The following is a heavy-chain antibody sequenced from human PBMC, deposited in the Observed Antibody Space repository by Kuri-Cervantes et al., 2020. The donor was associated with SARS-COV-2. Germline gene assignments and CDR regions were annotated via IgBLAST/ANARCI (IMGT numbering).Heavy chain of an antibody. CDR3: TRGMTVDSYFDY. J-gene: IGHJ4*02. CDR1: GFTFGDYA. Sequence: GESLKISCTGSGFTFGDYAMSWFRQAPGKGLEWVGFIRIIAYGATTEYAASVKGRFTIPRDDSKTIAYLQMHSLKTEDTAVYYCTRGMTVDSYFDYWGQGTPVTVSS. CDR2: IRIIAYGATT. V-gene: IGHV3-49*03. D-gene: IGHD2-15*01.